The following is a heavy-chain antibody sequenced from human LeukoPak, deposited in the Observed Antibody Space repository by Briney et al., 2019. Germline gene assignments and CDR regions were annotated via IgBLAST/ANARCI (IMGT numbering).Heavy chain of an antibody. D-gene: IGHD5-18*01. CDR2: IIPIFGTA. V-gene: IGHV1-69*05. CDR3: ASSLYSDGYFSDY. Sequence: ASVKVSCKASGGTFSSYAISWVRQAPGQGLEWMGRIIPIFGTANYAQKFQGRVTITTDESTSTAYMELSSLRSEDTAVYYCASSLYSDGYFSDYWGQGTLVTVSS. J-gene: IGHJ4*02. CDR1: GGTFSSYA.